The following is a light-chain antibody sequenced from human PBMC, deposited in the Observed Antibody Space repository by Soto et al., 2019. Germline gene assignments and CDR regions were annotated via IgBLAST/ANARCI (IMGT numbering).Light chain of an antibody. CDR2: DVN. Sequence: QSVLTQPASVSGSPGQSITISCIGTSSDVGGYNFVSWYQQHPGQAPKLIIYDVNNRPSGVSNRFSGSKSGNTASLTISGIQAEDEADYYCSSYTSSSTLIFGGGTKVTVL. CDR3: SSYTSSSTLI. J-gene: IGLJ2*01. CDR1: SSDVGGYNF. V-gene: IGLV2-14*03.